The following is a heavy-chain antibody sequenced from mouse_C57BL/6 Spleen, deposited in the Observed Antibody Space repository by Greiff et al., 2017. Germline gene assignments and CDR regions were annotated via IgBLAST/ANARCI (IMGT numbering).Heavy chain of an antibody. CDR1: GYTFTDYY. CDR2: INPNNGGT. Sequence: EVQLQQSGPELVKPGASVKISCKASGYTFTDYYMNWVKQSHGKSLEWIGDINPNNGGTSYNQKFKGKATLTVDKSSSTAYMELRSLTSEDSAVYYCARGRDIYYGNYVDMDYWGQGTSVTVSS. CDR3: ARGRDIYYGNYVDMDY. D-gene: IGHD2-1*01. V-gene: IGHV1-26*01. J-gene: IGHJ4*01.